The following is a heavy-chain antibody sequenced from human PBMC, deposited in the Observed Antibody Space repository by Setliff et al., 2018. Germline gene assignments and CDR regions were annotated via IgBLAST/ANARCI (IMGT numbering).Heavy chain of an antibody. V-gene: IGHV4-4*07. CDR3: AREQWLDPPGYYYMDV. CDR2: IYIGGSA. J-gene: IGHJ6*03. D-gene: IGHD6-19*01. CDR1: GGSISSYY. Sequence: PSETLSLTCTVSGGSISSYYWSWIRQPAGKGLEWIGHIYIGGSANYNPSLKSRVTMSIDTSKNQFSLKLNSVTAADMAVYYCAREQWLDPPGYYYMDVWAKGTTATVSS.